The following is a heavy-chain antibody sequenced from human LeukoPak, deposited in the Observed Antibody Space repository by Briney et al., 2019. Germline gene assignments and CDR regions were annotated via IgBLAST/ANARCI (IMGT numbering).Heavy chain of an antibody. J-gene: IGHJ5*02. CDR2: INHNSGGT. V-gene: IGHV1-2*02. CDR3: ARDACNEGWLVP. CDR1: GYTFTGKY. Sequence: ASVQVSCKDSGYTFTGKYIHWVRQAPREGLEWMGWINHNSGGTKYAQKFQRRDTLTTDTSISTADMELSRLPSDATADYYCARDACNEGWLVPWGQGTLVTVSS.